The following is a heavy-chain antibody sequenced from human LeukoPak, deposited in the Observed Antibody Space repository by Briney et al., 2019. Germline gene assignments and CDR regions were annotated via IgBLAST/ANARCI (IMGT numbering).Heavy chain of an antibody. CDR2: INPNSGAK. Sequence: ASVKVSCKASGYTFTGYYMHGVRHAPGQGDVGRGWINPNSGAKNYAHQSKDRVTMTRARSITTAYMEVRRLRSDATTVFYWARGNAEIRLEYYYSYYCMAVWGKGTTVTVSS. J-gene: IGHJ6*03. CDR1: GYTFTGYY. V-gene: IGHV1-2*07. CDR3: ARGNAEIRLEYYYSYYCMAV. D-gene: IGHD4-17*01.